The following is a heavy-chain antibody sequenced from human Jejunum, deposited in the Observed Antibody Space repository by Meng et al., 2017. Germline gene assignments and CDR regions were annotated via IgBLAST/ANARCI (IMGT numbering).Heavy chain of an antibody. Sequence: QVQLVQSGSEVKKPEASVKVSCKASGYTFTGYYMHWVRQAPGQGLEWMGRINPDSGGTNFAQKFQGRVTMTRDTSISTAYLELSRLTSDDTAVYYCARAPDYSDNWFDPWGQGTLVTVSS. V-gene: IGHV1-2*06. CDR3: ARAPDYSDNWFDP. J-gene: IGHJ5*02. D-gene: IGHD2-15*01. CDR2: INPDSGGT. CDR1: GYTFTGYY.